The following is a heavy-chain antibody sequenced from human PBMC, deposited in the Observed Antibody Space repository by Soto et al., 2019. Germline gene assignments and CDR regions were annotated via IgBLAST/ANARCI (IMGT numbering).Heavy chain of an antibody. D-gene: IGHD6-6*01. CDR1: GFTFSSYA. CDR3: AKDDSSSSYGMDV. CDR2: ISHDGSNK. J-gene: IGHJ6*02. V-gene: IGHV3-30*18. Sequence: SLRLSCAASGFTFSSYAMSWVRQAPGKGLEWVAVISHDGSNKYYADSVKGRFTISRDNSKNTLYLQMNSLRAEDTAVYYCAKDDSSSSYGMDVWRQGTTVPVPS.